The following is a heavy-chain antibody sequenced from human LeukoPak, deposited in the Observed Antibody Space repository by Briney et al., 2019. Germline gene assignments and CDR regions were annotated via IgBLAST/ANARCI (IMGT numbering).Heavy chain of an antibody. CDR2: IYPGDSDT. CDR3: ASPTYCGGDCYAFDI. Sequence: GESLKISCKGSGYSFTSYWIGWVRPMPGKGLEWVGIIYPGDSDTRYSPSFQGQVTISADKSISTAYLQWSSLKASDTAMYYCASPTYCGGDCYAFDIWGQGTMVTVSS. V-gene: IGHV5-51*01. CDR1: GYSFTSYW. D-gene: IGHD2-21*02. J-gene: IGHJ3*02.